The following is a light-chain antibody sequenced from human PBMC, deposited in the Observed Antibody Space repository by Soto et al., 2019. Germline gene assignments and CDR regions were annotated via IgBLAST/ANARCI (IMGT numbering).Light chain of an antibody. Sequence: DIVMTQSPDSLAVSLGERATINCKSSQSVLYNSNNKNYLAWYQQKPGQPPKLLIYWASTRESGVPDRFSGSGSGTDFPLTISSLQAEDVAVYYCQHYYSTPYTFGQGTKLEIK. V-gene: IGKV4-1*01. CDR3: QHYYSTPYT. CDR1: QSVLYNSNNKNY. CDR2: WAS. J-gene: IGKJ2*01.